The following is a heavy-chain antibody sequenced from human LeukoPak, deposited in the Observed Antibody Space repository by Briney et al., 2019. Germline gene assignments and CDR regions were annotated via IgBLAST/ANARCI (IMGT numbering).Heavy chain of an antibody. V-gene: IGHV4-59*01. CDR3: PRDGGSFGAVVY. Sequence: SETLSLTCTVSGGSISSYYWSWIRQPPGKGLEWIGYIYYSGSTNYNPSLKSRVPISVDTSKNQFSLKLSSVTAADTAVYYCPRDGGSFGAVVYWGQGTLVTVSS. J-gene: IGHJ4*02. D-gene: IGHD3-10*01. CDR2: IYYSGST. CDR1: GGSISSYY.